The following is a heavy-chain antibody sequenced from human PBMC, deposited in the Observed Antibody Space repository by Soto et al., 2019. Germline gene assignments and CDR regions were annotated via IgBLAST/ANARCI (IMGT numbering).Heavy chain of an antibody. V-gene: IGHV6-1*01. D-gene: IGHD1-26*01. J-gene: IGHJ5*01. Sequence: PSQTLSLTCAISWDSVSSRSAAWNWIRQSPSRGLEWLGRTYYRSKWSTDYAVSVKSRIIINPDTSKNQFSLQLNSVTPEDTAVYYCTKALSGSYDSWGQGTLVTVSS. CDR1: WDSVSSRSAA. CDR2: TYYRSKWST. CDR3: TKALSGSYDS.